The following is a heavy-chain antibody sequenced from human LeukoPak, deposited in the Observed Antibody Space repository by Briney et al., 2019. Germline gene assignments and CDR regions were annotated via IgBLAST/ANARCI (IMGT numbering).Heavy chain of an antibody. CDR1: GFTFSSYS. CDR3: ARDGDYGDYVDY. V-gene: IGHV3-21*01. D-gene: IGHD4-17*01. J-gene: IGHJ4*02. Sequence: GGSLRLSCAASGFTFSSYSMNWVRQAPGKGLEWVSSISSSSSYIYYADSVKGRFTISRDNAKNSLYLQMNSLRAEDTAVYYCARDGDYGDYVDYWGQGTLVTVSS. CDR2: ISSSSSYI.